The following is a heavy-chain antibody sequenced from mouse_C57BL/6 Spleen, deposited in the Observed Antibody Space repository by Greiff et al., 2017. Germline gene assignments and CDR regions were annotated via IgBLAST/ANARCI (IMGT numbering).Heavy chain of an antibody. V-gene: IGHV1-55*01. J-gene: IGHJ2*01. D-gene: IGHD2-3*01. CDR3: ARRGGWLLPFDY. CDR2: IYPGSGST. CDR1: GYTFTSYW. Sequence: VQLQQPGAELVKPGASVKMSCKASGYTFTSYWITWVKQRPGQGLEWIGDIYPGSGSTNYNEKFKSKATLTVDTSSSTAYMQLSSLTSEDSAVYYCARRGGWLLPFDYWGQGTTLTVSS.